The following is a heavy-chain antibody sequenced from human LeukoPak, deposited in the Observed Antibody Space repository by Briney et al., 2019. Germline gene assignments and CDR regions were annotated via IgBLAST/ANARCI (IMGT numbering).Heavy chain of an antibody. CDR1: GFTFSSYA. D-gene: IGHD3-3*01. CDR2: ISGSGAYT. J-gene: IGHJ5*02. CDR3: ARDNTIFGVAHINH. V-gene: IGHV3-21*01. Sequence: GGSLRLSCAASGFTFSSYAMTWVRQAPGKGLEWVSTISGSGAYTYYADSVKGRFTISRDNAKNSLYLQMNSLRAEDTAVYYCARDNTIFGVAHINHWGQGTLVTVSS.